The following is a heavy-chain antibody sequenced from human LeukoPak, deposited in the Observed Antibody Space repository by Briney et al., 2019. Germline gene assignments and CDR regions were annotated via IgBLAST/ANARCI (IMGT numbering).Heavy chain of an antibody. V-gene: IGHV4-30-2*01. Sequence: PSEILSLTCAVSGGSISSGGYYWSWIRQPPGKGLEWIGYIYHSGSTYYNPSLKSRVTISVDRSKNQFSLKLSSVTAADTAVYYCARVISGEPPTNNWFDPWGQGTLVTVSS. J-gene: IGHJ5*02. D-gene: IGHD7-27*01. CDR3: ARVISGEPPTNNWFDP. CDR1: GGSISSGGYY. CDR2: IYHSGST.